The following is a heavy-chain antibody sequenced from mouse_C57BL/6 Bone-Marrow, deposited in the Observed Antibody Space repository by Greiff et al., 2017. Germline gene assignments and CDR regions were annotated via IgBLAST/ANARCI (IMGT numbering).Heavy chain of an antibody. D-gene: IGHD2-4*01. Sequence: VQLQQSGAELVKPGASVTLSCKASGYTFTSYWMHWVKQRPGQGLEWIGMIHPNSGSTNYNEKFKSKATLTVDKSSSTAYMQLSSLTSEDSAVYYSARDGRLRRAGFAYWGQGTLVTVSA. J-gene: IGHJ3*01. CDR1: GYTFTSYW. V-gene: IGHV1-64*01. CDR2: IHPNSGST. CDR3: ARDGRLRRAGFAY.